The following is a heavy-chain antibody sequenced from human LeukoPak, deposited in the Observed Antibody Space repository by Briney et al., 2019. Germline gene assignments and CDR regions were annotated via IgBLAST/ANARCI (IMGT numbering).Heavy chain of an antibody. V-gene: IGHV3-7*01. CDR3: ASDPPWENDAFDI. CDR2: IKQDGSKQ. CDR1: GFTFSNYW. J-gene: IGHJ3*02. Sequence: PGGSLRLSCAASGFTFSNYWMTWVRQAPGKGLEWVANIKQDGSKQYYVDSVKGRFTISRDNAENSLYLQMNSLRVEDTAVYYCASDPPWENDAFDIWGQGTMVTVSS. D-gene: IGHD1-26*01.